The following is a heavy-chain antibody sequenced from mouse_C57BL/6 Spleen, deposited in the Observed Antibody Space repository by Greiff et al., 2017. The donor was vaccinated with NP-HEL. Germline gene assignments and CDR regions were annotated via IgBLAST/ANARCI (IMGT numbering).Heavy chain of an antibody. CDR3: ARHYSNLYFDY. Sequence: VQLQQSGPELVKPGASVKISCKASGYAFSSSWMNWVKQRPGKGLEWIGRIYPGDGDTNYNGKFTGKATLTADKSSSTAYMQLSSLTSEDSAVYFCARHYSNLYFDYWGQGTTLTVSS. V-gene: IGHV1-82*01. J-gene: IGHJ2*01. CDR1: GYAFSSSW. CDR2: IYPGDGDT. D-gene: IGHD2-5*01.